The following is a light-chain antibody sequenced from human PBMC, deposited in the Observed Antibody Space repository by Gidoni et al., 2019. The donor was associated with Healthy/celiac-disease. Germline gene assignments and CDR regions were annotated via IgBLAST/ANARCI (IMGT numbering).Light chain of an antibody. V-gene: IGLV3-19*01. J-gene: IGLJ2*01. CDR1: SLRSYY. CDR2: GKN. Sequence: SSELTPAPAVSVALGQTVRITCQGDSLRSYYASWYQQKPGQAPVLVIYGKNNRPSGIPDRFSGSSSGNTASLTITGAQAEDEADYYCNSRDSSGNHRVVFGGGTKLTVL. CDR3: NSRDSSGNHRVV.